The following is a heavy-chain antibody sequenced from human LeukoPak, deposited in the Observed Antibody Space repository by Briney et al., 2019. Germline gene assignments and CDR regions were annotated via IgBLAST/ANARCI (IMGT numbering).Heavy chain of an antibody. CDR1: GFTVSSNY. CDR3: AKDPDFGLPDDAFDI. CDR2: ISGSGGST. J-gene: IGHJ3*02. Sequence: GGSLRLSCAASGFTVSSNYMSWVRQAPGKGLEWVSAISGSGGSTYYADSVKGRFTISRDNSKNTLYLQMNSLRAEDTAVYYCAKDPDFGLPDDAFDIWGQGTMVTVPS. V-gene: IGHV3-23*01. D-gene: IGHD3/OR15-3a*01.